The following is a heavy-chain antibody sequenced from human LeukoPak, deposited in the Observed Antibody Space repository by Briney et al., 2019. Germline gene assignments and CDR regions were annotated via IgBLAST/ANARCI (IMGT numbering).Heavy chain of an antibody. D-gene: IGHD6-13*01. V-gene: IGHV3-30*02. CDR3: AKVAIRIAAAGPDY. CDR1: GFTFSSYG. CDR2: IRYDGSNK. Sequence: QSGGSLRLSCAASGFTFSSYGMHWVRQAPGKGLEWVAFIRYDGSNKYYADSVKGRFTISRDKSKNTLYLQMNSLRAEDTAVYYCAKVAIRIAAAGPDYWGKGTTVTVSS. J-gene: IGHJ6*04.